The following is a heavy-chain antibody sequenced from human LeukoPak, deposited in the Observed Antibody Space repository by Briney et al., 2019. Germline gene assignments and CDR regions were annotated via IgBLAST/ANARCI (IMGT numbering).Heavy chain of an antibody. V-gene: IGHV3-23*01. D-gene: IGHD2-8*02. CDR1: GFPFRSYA. Sequence: GGSLRLSCAAFGFPFRSYAVSWVRQAPGKGLEWVSAISGSGGGTYYTESVQGRFTISRDNSRNTLFLQMNSLRAEDTAIYYCAARSVLRTDAFDIWGQGAMVTVSS. CDR2: ISGSGGGT. CDR3: AARSVLRTDAFDI. J-gene: IGHJ3*02.